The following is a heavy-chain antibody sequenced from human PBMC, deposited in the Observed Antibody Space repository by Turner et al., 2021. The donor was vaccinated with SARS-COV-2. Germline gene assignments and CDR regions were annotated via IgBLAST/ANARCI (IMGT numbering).Heavy chain of an antibody. CDR3: AKSGGMYCSGGNCYSSYFDH. J-gene: IGHJ4*02. CDR2: ISIDGSNK. CDR1: GITFIAYG. D-gene: IGHD2-15*01. Sequence: VQLLESGGGLVQPGGSLSLSCASSGITFIAYGFNWVRQAQGKGLELVAVISIDGSNKYYADSVKGRFTISRDNSKNKLYLQMNSLRAEDTAVYYCAKSGGMYCSGGNCYSSYFDHWGQGTLVTVSS. V-gene: IGHV3-30*18.